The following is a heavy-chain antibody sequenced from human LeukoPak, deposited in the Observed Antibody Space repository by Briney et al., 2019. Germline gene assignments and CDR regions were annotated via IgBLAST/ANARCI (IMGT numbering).Heavy chain of an antibody. CDR1: GGSISSYY. CDR2: IYYSGST. V-gene: IGHV4-59*12. J-gene: IGHJ4*02. D-gene: IGHD3-22*01. Sequence: SETLSLTCTVSGGSISSYYWSWIRQPPGKGLEWIGYIYYSGSTNYNPSLKSRVAISVDTSKNQFSLKLSSVTAADTAVYYCARGRSRTYYYDSSGYPPGDWGQGTLVTVSS. CDR3: ARGRSRTYYYDSSGYPPGD.